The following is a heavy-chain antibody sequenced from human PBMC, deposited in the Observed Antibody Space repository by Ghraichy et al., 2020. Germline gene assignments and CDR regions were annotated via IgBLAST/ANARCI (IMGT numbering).Heavy chain of an antibody. CDR1: GGTFSSYA. V-gene: IGHV1-69*13. Sequence: SVKVSCKASGGTFSSYAISWVRQAPGQGLEWMGGIIPIFGTANYAQKFQGRVTITADESTSTAYMELSSLRSEDTAVYYCARVERHGSGYDSSGYYVEDYFDYWGQGTLVTVSS. CDR2: IIPIFGTA. CDR3: ARVERHGSGYDSSGYYVEDYFDY. D-gene: IGHD3-22*01. J-gene: IGHJ4*02.